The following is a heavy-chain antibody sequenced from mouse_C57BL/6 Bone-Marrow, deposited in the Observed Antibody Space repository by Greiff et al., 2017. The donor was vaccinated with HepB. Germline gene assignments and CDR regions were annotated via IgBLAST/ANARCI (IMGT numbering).Heavy chain of an antibody. V-gene: IGHV5-4*01. J-gene: IGHJ4*01. CDR3: ARAKLGDAMDY. CDR2: ISDGGSYT. CDR1: GFTFSSYA. D-gene: IGHD4-1*01. Sequence: EVQGVESGGGLVKPGGSLKLSCAASGFTFSSYAMSWVRQTPEKRLEWVATISDGGSYTYYPDNVKGRFTISRDNAKNNLYLQMSHLKSEDTAMYYCARAKLGDAMDYWGQGTSVTVSS.